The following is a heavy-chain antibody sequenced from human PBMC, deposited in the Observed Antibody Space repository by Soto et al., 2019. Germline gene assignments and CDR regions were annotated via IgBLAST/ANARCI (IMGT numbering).Heavy chain of an antibody. Sequence: ASVKVSCKASGYTFTSYDINWVRQATGQGLEWMGWMNPNSGNTGYAQKFQGRVTMTRNTSISTAYMELSSLRSEDTAVYYCARQTFYYYYSSGYYQRTYYYYGMDVWGQGTTVTVSS. V-gene: IGHV1-8*01. CDR3: ARQTFYYYYSSGYYQRTYYYYGMDV. CDR2: MNPNSGNT. J-gene: IGHJ6*02. D-gene: IGHD3-22*01. CDR1: GYTFTSYD.